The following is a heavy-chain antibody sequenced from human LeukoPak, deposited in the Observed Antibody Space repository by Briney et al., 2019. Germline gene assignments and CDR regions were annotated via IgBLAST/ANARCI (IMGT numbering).Heavy chain of an antibody. D-gene: IGHD6-19*01. CDR2: INPSGGST. Sequence: ASVTVSFTASGYTFTSYYMHWVRQAPGQGLEWMGIINPSGGSTSYAQKFQGRVTMTRDTSTSTVYMELSSLRSEDTAVYYCARGSGFSSGWPNPPDYWGQGTLVTVSS. CDR1: GYTFTSYY. V-gene: IGHV1-46*01. J-gene: IGHJ4*02. CDR3: ARGSGFSSGWPNPPDY.